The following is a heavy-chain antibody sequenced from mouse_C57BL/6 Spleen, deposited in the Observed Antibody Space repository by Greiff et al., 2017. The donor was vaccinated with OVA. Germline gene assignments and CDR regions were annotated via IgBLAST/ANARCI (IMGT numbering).Heavy chain of an antibody. CDR2: IDPETGGT. D-gene: IGHD2-1*01. J-gene: IGHJ4*01. CDR3: TRAVIDYGNPSNYYARDY. V-gene: IGHV1-15*01. Sequence: LQESGAELVRPGASVKMSCKASGYAFTDYGMNWVKQTPVHGLEWIGAIDPETGGTAYNQKFKGKAILTADKSSSTAYIELSSLTSDDPASYYWTRAVIDYGNPSNYYARDYWGQGPSVTFSS. CDR1: GYAFTDYG.